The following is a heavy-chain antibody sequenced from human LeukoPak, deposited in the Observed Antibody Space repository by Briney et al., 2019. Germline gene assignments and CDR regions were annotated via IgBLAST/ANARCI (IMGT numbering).Heavy chain of an antibody. Sequence: GRSLRLSCAASGFTLSTYTMNWVRQAPGKGLEWVSSISSSSGYIYYADSVKGRFTISRDDAKNSLSLQMNSLRAEDTAVYYCARSGIKMVRGLIIKSPYHMDVWGKGTTVTVSS. CDR2: ISSSSGYI. D-gene: IGHD3-10*01. CDR3: ARSGIKMVRGLIIKSPYHMDV. CDR1: GFTLSTYT. V-gene: IGHV3-21*01. J-gene: IGHJ6*03.